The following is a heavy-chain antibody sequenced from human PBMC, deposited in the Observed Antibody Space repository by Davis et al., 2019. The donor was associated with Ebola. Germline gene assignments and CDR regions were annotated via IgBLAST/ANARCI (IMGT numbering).Heavy chain of an antibody. CDR2: IYYSGST. V-gene: IGHV4-31*03. Sequence: SETLSLTCTVSGGSISSGGYYWSWIRQHPGKGLEWIGYIYYSGSTYYNPSLKSRVTISVDTSKNQFSLKLSSVTAADTAVYYCAREEYGSGSSPLGDWGQGTLVTVSS. CDR3: AREEYGSGSSPLGD. CDR1: GGSISSGGYY. J-gene: IGHJ4*02. D-gene: IGHD3-10*01.